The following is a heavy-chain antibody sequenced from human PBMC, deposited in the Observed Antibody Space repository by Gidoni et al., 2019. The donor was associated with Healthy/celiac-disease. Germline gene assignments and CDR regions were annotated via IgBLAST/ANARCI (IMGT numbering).Heavy chain of an antibody. CDR1: GFTLRSYA. D-gene: IGHD6-19*01. CDR2: ISGRGGST. J-gene: IGHJ4*02. CDR3: AKLSSIAVAGTVDY. Sequence: ELQLGEHGGGLVLPGGSLRHCSAAAGFTLRSYAMRWVRQASGRGLEWVSAISGRGGSTCYADSVKCRFTISRADSNNSLYLEMNSLRAEDTAVYYCAKLSSIAVAGTVDYWGQGTLVTVSS. V-gene: IGHV3-23*04.